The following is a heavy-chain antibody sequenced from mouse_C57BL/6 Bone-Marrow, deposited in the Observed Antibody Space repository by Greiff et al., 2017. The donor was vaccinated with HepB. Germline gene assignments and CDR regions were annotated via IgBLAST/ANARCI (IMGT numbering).Heavy chain of an antibody. J-gene: IGHJ1*03. V-gene: IGHV4-1*01. D-gene: IGHD1-1*01. CDR2: INPDSSTI. CDR1: GIDFSRSW. Sequence: EADGIDFSRSWMSWVRRAPGKGLEWIGEINPDSSTINYAPSLKDKFIISRDNAKNTLYLQMSKVRSEDTSLYYCARAWGPPYYGSSPHWYFDVWGTGTTVTVSS. CDR3: ARAWGPPYYGSSPHWYFDV.